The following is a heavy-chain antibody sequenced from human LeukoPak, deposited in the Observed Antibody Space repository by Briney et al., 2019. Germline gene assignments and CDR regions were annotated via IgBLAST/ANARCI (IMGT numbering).Heavy chain of an antibody. CDR3: ARRHQRAYSYGQPFDY. CDR1: GYSISSSSW. D-gene: IGHD5-18*01. J-gene: IGHJ4*02. Sequence: SETLSLTCAVSGYSISSSSWWGWIRQPPGKGLEWIGYIYYSGSTYYNPSLKSRVTISVDPSKNQFSLKVTSVTAADTAVYYCARRHQRAYSYGQPFDYWGQGTLVTVSS. V-gene: IGHV4-28*01. CDR2: IYYSGST.